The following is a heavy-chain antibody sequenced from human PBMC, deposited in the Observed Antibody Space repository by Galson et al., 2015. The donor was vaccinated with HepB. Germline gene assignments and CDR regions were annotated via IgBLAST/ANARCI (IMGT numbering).Heavy chain of an antibody. D-gene: IGHD1-26*01. Sequence: SLRLSCAASGFSFSNYGMSWVRQAPGKGPEWVSVISSSGGRAYYGDSVKGRCIISRDNSKNTVYLHMNSLRVEDTAVFYCAKEVGGGDIDRLNYFDFWGLGTLVTVSS. J-gene: IGHJ4*02. V-gene: IGHV3-23*01. CDR1: GFSFSNYG. CDR3: AKEVGGGDIDRLNYFDF. CDR2: ISSSGGRA.